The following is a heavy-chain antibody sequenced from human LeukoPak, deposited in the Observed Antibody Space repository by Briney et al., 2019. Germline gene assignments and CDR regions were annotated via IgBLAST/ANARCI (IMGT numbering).Heavy chain of an antibody. CDR3: AKEVGATVFDY. J-gene: IGHJ4*02. D-gene: IGHD1-26*01. Sequence: PGGSLRLSCAASGFTFTTYWMGWVRQAPGKGLEWVANIKQDGSEKYYVDSVKGRFTISRDNSKNTLYLQMNSLRAEDTAVYYCAKEVGATVFDYWGQGTLVTVSS. V-gene: IGHV3-7*01. CDR1: GFTFTTYW. CDR2: IKQDGSEK.